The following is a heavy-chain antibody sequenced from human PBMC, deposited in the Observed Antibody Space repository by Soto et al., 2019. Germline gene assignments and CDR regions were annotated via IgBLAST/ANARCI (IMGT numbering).Heavy chain of an antibody. Sequence: QVQLQQWGAGLLKPSETLSLTCAVYGGFVSSGSYYWSWIRQPPGKGLEWIGEMSHSGGTHFNPSLKIRVTISLDTSKNQFSLKMSSVTAADTALYYCARVERGTATTVVDAFDIWGPGTMVTVSS. CDR1: GGFVSSGSYY. CDR2: MSHSGGT. D-gene: IGHD1-1*01. V-gene: IGHV4-34*01. J-gene: IGHJ3*02. CDR3: ARVERGTATTVVDAFDI.